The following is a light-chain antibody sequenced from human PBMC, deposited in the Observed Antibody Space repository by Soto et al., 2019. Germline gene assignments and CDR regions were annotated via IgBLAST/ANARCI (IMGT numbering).Light chain of an antibody. CDR3: QQRRNWTRT. CDR2: DAS. V-gene: IGKV3-11*01. CDR1: QSISNY. J-gene: IGKJ2*01. Sequence: EIVLTQSPATLSLSPGERATLSCRSSQSISNYLGWYQHKPGQAPRLLIYDASKRATDIPARFSGSGSGTDFALTTSRQELEHFTVYICQQRRNWTRTFAQGTKKEIK.